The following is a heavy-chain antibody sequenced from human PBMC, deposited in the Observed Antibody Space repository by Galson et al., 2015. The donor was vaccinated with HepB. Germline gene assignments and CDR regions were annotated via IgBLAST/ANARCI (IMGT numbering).Heavy chain of an antibody. Sequence: SLRLSCAASGFTSTTYLMSWVRQAPGKGLEWVANIKQDGSEKYYVDSVKGRFTISRDNAKNSLYLHMESLRAEDTAVYYCARVGSSWYSYFDYWGQGTPVTVSS. D-gene: IGHD6-13*01. V-gene: IGHV3-7*01. CDR1: GFTSTTYL. CDR2: IKQDGSEK. J-gene: IGHJ4*02. CDR3: ARVGSSWYSYFDY.